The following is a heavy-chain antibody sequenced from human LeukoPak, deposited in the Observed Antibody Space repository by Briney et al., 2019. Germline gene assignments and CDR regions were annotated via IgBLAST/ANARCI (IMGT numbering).Heavy chain of an antibody. CDR2: IQQDGSGK. J-gene: IGHJ4*02. Sequence: AGGSLRLSCAASGFTFSDYWMTWVSQPPGKGLEWVAAIQQDGSGKYYVDSVKGRFTISRDNAKNSVCLQMNSLRADDTAVYYCARDLDYWGQGTLVTVSS. CDR1: GFTFSDYW. CDR3: ARDLDY. V-gene: IGHV3-7*01.